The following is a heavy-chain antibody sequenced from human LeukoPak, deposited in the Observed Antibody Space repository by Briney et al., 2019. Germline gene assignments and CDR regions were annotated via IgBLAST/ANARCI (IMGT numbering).Heavy chain of an antibody. J-gene: IGHJ3*02. CDR2: IYYSGST. D-gene: IGHD4-11*01. CDR1: GGSISSGGYY. Sequence: SETLSLTCTVSGGSISSGGYYWSWIRQHPGKGLEWIGYIYYSGSTYYNPSLKSRVTISVDTSKNQFSLKLSSVTAADTAVYYCARDEVTRNAFDIWGQGTMVTVSS. CDR3: ARDEVTRNAFDI. V-gene: IGHV4-31*03.